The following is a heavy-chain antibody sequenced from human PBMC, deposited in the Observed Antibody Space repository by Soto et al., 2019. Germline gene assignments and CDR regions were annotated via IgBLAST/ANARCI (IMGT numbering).Heavy chain of an antibody. CDR3: ARVPYGDYSAFDI. Sequence: EVQLVESGGGLVQPGGSLRLSCAASGFTFSSYWMHWVRQAPGKGLVWVSRINSDGSSTSYADSVKGRFTISRDNAKNTLYQQMNSLRGEDTAVYYCARVPYGDYSAFDIWGQGTMVTVSS. D-gene: IGHD4-17*01. J-gene: IGHJ3*02. CDR2: INSDGSST. V-gene: IGHV3-74*01. CDR1: GFTFSSYW.